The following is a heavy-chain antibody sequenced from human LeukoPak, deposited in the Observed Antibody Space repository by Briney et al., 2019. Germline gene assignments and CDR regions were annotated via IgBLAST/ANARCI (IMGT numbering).Heavy chain of an antibody. CDR2: INPNSGGT. V-gene: IGHV1-2*04. J-gene: IGHJ6*02. CDR1: GYTFTGYY. Sequence: ASVKVSCKASGYTFTGYYMHWVRQAPGQGLEWMGWINPNSGGTNYAQKFQGWVTMTRDTSISTAYMELSRLRSDDTAVYYCARELVVAALYYYYGMDVWGQGTTVTVSS. CDR3: ARELVVAALYYYYGMDV. D-gene: IGHD2-15*01.